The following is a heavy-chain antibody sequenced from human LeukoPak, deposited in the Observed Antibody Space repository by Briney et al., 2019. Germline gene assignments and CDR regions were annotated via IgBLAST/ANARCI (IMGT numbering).Heavy chain of an antibody. CDR3: ARKIPPFIYNYGYKYYLDY. Sequence: RGSLRLSCAASGFTFSSYRMNWVRPAPGKELEWVSSISSSSSYIYYADSVKGRFTLSRDNAKNSLYLQMNSLNPEDTAVYYRARKIPPFIYNYGYKYYLDYWGQRTLVTVSS. V-gene: IGHV3-21*01. D-gene: IGHD5-18*01. J-gene: IGHJ4*02. CDR2: ISSSSSYI. CDR1: GFTFSSYR.